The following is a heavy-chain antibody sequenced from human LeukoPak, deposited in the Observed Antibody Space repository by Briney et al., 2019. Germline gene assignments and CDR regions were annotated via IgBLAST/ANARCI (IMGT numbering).Heavy chain of an antibody. V-gene: IGHV1-58*01. CDR1: GFTFTSSA. D-gene: IGHD5-18*01. Sequence: SVKVSCKASGFTFTSSAVQWVRQARGQRREWIGWIVVGSGNTNYAQKFQERVTITRDMSTSTAYVELSSLRSEDTAVYYCAARMYSYGYTDFDYWGQGTLVTVSS. CDR3: AARMYSYGYTDFDY. J-gene: IGHJ4*02. CDR2: IVVGSGNT.